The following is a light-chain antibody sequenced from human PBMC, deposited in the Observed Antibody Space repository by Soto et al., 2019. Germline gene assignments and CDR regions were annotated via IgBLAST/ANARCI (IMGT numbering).Light chain of an antibody. V-gene: IGKV3-11*01. Sequence: EIVLTQSPATLSLSPGESATLSCRASQSVSSYLAWYQQKPGQAPRLLIYDASNRATGIPARFSGSGFGTDFILTISSLEPEDFAVYYCQQRSYWLTFGGGTKVEIK. CDR2: DAS. CDR3: QQRSYWLT. CDR1: QSVSSY. J-gene: IGKJ4*01.